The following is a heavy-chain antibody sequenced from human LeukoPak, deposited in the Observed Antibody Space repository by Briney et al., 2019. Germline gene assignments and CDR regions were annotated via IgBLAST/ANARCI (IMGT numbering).Heavy chain of an antibody. CDR3: AKDSGYSYEGGGMDV. CDR2: INRDGSIT. V-gene: IGHV3-74*01. Sequence: PGGSLRLSCAASGLTFSSYWMHWVRQAPGKGLVWVSRINRDGSITSYGDSVKGRFTISRDNAKNSLFLQMNSLRAEDTAFYYCAKDSGYSYEGGGMDVWGQGTTVTVSS. D-gene: IGHD5-18*01. J-gene: IGHJ6*02. CDR1: GLTFSSYW.